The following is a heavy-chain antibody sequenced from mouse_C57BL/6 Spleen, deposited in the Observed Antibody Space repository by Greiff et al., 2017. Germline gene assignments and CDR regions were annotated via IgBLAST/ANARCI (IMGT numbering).Heavy chain of an antibody. Sequence: QVQLQQPGAELVRPGASVKVSCKASGYAFTSYLIDWVKQRPGQGLEWIGVINPGSGSTNYNEKFKGKATLTADKSSSTAYMQLSSLTSEDSAVDYCARRGTDYDVDYWGQGTTVTGSA. V-gene: IGHV1-54*01. D-gene: IGHD1-1*01. J-gene: IGHJ2*01. CDR3: ARRGTDYDVDY. CDR2: INPGSGST. CDR1: GYAFTSYL.